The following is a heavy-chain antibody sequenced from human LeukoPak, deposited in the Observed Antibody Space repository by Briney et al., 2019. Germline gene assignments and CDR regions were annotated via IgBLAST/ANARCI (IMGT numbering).Heavy chain of an antibody. Sequence: SETLSLTCAVSGVSISSGGYSWSWIRQPPGKGLEWIGYIYHSGSTYYNPSLKSRVTISVDRSKNQFSLKLSSVTAADTAVYYCARGYCSSTSCYLDVWGRGTTVTVSS. J-gene: IGHJ6*02. CDR3: ARGYCSSTSCYLDV. D-gene: IGHD2-2*01. CDR1: GVSISSGGYS. V-gene: IGHV4-30-2*01. CDR2: IYHSGST.